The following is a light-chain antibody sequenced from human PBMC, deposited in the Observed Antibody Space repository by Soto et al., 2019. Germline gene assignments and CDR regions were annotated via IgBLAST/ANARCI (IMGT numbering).Light chain of an antibody. CDR1: SSNIGSKT. J-gene: IGLJ1*01. CDR2: SND. V-gene: IGLV1-44*01. Sequence: QSVLTQPPSASGTPGQRVTISCSGSSSNIGSKTVNWYQQLPGTAPKLLIYSNDRRPSRVPDRFSGSKSGTSASLAISGLQSEDEADYYCAAWDDSLNGYVFGTGTKVTVL. CDR3: AAWDDSLNGYV.